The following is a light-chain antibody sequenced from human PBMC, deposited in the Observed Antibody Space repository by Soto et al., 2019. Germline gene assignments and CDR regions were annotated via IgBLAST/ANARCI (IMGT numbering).Light chain of an antibody. CDR1: QSVSSY. CDR2: DAS. Sequence: PGERATLSCRASQSVSSYLAWYQQKPGQAPRLLIYDASNRATGIPARFSGSGSGTDFTLTISSLDPEDFAVYYCQQRSNWPITFGQGTRLEIK. V-gene: IGKV3-11*01. J-gene: IGKJ5*01. CDR3: QQRSNWPIT.